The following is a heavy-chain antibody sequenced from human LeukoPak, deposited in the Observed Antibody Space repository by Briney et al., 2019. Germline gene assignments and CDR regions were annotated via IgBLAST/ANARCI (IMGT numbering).Heavy chain of an antibody. Sequence: SVKVSCKASGGTFVSFTISWVRQAPGQGLEWMGRIIPMLGMSNYTQKFQDRVTITADKSTSTAYMELSGLRSEDTAVYYCAGDLGYCAGASCSRWGYGFGIWGQGTKVIVSS. CDR1: GGTFVSFT. CDR2: IIPMLGMS. V-gene: IGHV1-69*04. J-gene: IGHJ3*02. D-gene: IGHD2-8*02. CDR3: AGDLGYCAGASCSRWGYGFGI.